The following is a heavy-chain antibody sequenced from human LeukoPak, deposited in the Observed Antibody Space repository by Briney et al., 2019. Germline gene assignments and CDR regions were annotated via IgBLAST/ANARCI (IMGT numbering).Heavy chain of an antibody. D-gene: IGHD2-2*01. CDR3: AKDMTEYQAVGPFDY. Sequence: GGSLRLSCAASGFTFNRNAISWVRQAPGKGLEWVSGISWNSGTIGCADSVKGRFTISRDNAKKSLYLEMNSLRAEDTALYYCAKDMTEYQAVGPFDYWGQGTLVSVSS. V-gene: IGHV3-9*01. CDR2: ISWNSGTI. CDR1: GFTFNRNA. J-gene: IGHJ4*02.